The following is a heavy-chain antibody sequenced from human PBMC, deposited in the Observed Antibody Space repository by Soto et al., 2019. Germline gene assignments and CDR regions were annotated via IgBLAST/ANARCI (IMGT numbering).Heavy chain of an antibody. CDR3: AREPSYGDYPKIDY. CDR1: GGTFSSYT. D-gene: IGHD4-17*01. J-gene: IGHJ4*02. V-gene: IGHV1-69*08. Sequence: QVQLVQSGAEVKKPGSSVKVSCKASGGTFSSYTISWVRQAPGQGLEWMGRIIPILGIANYAQKFQGRVTITADKSTSTAYVELSSLRSEDTAVYYCAREPSYGDYPKIDYWGQGTLVTVSS. CDR2: IIPILGIA.